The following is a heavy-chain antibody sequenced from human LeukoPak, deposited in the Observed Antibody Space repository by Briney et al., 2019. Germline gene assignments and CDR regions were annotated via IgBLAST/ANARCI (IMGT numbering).Heavy chain of an antibody. CDR3: ARDIGPDY. CDR2: ISYDGSNK. V-gene: IGHV3-30-3*01. J-gene: IGHJ4*02. D-gene: IGHD2-15*01. CDR1: GFTFSSYA. Sequence: GGSLRLSCAASGFTFSSYAMHWVRQAPGKGLEWVAVISYDGSNKYYADSVKGRFTISRDNSKDTLYLQMNSLRAEDMAVYYCARDIGPDYWGQGTLVTVSS.